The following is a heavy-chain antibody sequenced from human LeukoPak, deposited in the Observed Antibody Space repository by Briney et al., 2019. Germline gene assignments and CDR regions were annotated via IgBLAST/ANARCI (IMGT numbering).Heavy chain of an antibody. CDR2: IYYRGST. Sequence: KPSETLSLTCTVSGGSISSSSYYWGWIRQPPGKGLEWIGSIYYRGSTYYNPSLKSRVTISVDTSKNQFSLKLSSVTAADTAVYYCASTVTTGTAFDIWGQGTMVTVSS. CDR1: GGSISSSSYY. D-gene: IGHD4-17*01. CDR3: ASTVTTGTAFDI. J-gene: IGHJ3*02. V-gene: IGHV4-39*07.